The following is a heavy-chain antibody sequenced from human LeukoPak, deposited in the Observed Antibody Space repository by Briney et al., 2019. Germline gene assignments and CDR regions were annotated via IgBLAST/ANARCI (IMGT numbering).Heavy chain of an antibody. CDR1: GFTFSRYG. J-gene: IGHJ4*02. CDR3: AKSDCGTIGCKLLNY. V-gene: IGHV3-30*02. D-gene: IGHD2-21*01. CDR2: IRYDGNNK. Sequence: TGGSLRLSCAASGFTFSRYGMHWVRQAPGRGLEWVAFIRYDGNNKYYADSVKGRFTISRDNSKNTLSLQMNGLRVEDTAVYYCAKSDCGTIGCKLLNYWGQGTLVTVSS.